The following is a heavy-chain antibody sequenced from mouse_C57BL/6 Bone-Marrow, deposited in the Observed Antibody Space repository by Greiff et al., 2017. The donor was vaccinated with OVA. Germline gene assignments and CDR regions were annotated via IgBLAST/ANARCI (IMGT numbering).Heavy chain of an antibody. V-gene: IGHV1-19*01. CDR2: INPYNGGT. CDR3: ARWTVVAD. D-gene: IGHD1-1*01. Sequence: VQLKESGPVLVKPGASVKMSCKASGYTFTDYYMNWVKQSHGKSLEWIGVINPYNGGTSYNQKFKGKATLTVDKSSSTAYMELNSLTSEDAAVYYCARWTVVADWGQGTTLTVSA. CDR1: GYTFTDYY. J-gene: IGHJ2*01.